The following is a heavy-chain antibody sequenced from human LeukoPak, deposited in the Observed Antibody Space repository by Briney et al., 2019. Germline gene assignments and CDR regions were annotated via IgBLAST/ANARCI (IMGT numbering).Heavy chain of an antibody. CDR1: GDSVPSKNGA. Sequence: PSQTLSLTCAISGDSVPSKNGAWNWIRQSPSGGLEWLRRTYYRSKWYYDYAPSLQGRITINPDTSKNQFSLQLSSVTPEATAVYYCARDLGNSGWYTFDYWGQGSLVTVSS. V-gene: IGHV6-1*01. CDR3: ARDLGNSGWYTFDY. D-gene: IGHD6-19*01. CDR2: TYYRSKWYY. J-gene: IGHJ4*02.